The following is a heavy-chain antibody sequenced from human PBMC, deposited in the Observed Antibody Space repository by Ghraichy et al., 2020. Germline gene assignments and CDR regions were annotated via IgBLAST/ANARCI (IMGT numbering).Heavy chain of an antibody. D-gene: IGHD6-19*01. CDR1: GFTFSSYS. CDR2: ISSSSSYI. J-gene: IGHJ4*02. V-gene: IGHV3-21*01. Sequence: GGSLRLSCAASGFTFSSYSMNWVRQAPGKGLEWVSSISSSSSYIYYADSVKGRFTISRDNAKNSLYLQMNSLRAEDTAVYYCARAPGIAVAGKNYWGQGTLVTVSS. CDR3: ARAPGIAVAGKNY.